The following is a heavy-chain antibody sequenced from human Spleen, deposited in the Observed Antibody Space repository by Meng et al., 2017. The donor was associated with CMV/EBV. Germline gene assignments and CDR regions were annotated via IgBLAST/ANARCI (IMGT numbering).Heavy chain of an antibody. Sequence: QVSCKDSEDTFTSYDINWVRQATGQGLEWMGWMDPNSGNTDYAQKFQGRVTMTRNTSISTAYMELSSLRSEDTAVYYCARGRGSYYWGQGTLVTVSS. V-gene: IGHV1-8*01. CDR3: ARGRGSYY. CDR1: EDTFTSYD. CDR2: MDPNSGNT. J-gene: IGHJ4*02.